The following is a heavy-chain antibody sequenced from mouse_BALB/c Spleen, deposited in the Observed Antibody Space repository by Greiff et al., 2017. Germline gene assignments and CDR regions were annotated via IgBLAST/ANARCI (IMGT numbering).Heavy chain of an antibody. CDR3: TKYIFAY. Sequence: EVMLVESGGGLVQPGGSRKLSCAASGFTFSSFGMHWVRQAPEKGLEWVAYISSGSSTIYYADTVKGRFTISRDNPKNTLFLQMTSLRSEDTAMYYCTKYIFAYWGQGTLVTVSA. V-gene: IGHV5-17*02. D-gene: IGHD5-1*01. CDR2: ISSGSSTI. CDR1: GFTFSSFG. J-gene: IGHJ3*01.